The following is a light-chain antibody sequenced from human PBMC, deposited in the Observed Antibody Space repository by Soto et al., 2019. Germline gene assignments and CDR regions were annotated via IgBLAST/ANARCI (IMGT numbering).Light chain of an antibody. Sequence: EIVMTQSPATLSVSPGERATLSCRASRSINSNLAWYQQKPGQAPRLLMFRASIRATGFPARFSGSGSGTEFNITISSLQSEDSAIYYCQQYNNWPRATFGGGTKVDIK. V-gene: IGKV3-15*01. CDR1: RSINSN. CDR2: RAS. CDR3: QQYNNWPRAT. J-gene: IGKJ4*01.